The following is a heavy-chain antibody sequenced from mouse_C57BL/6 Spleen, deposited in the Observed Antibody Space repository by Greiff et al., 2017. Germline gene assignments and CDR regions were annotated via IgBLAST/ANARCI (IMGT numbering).Heavy chain of an antibody. CDR1: GYTFTSYW. V-gene: IGHV1-69*01. J-gene: IGHJ3*01. Sequence: QVQLQQPGAELVMPGASVKLSCKASGYTFTSYWMHWVKQRPGQGLEWIGEIDPSDSYTNYNQKFKGKSTLTVDKSSSTAYMQLSSLTSGDSAVYYCACYYPYWGQGTLVTVSA. CDR2: IDPSDSYT. D-gene: IGHD1-1*01. CDR3: ACYYPY.